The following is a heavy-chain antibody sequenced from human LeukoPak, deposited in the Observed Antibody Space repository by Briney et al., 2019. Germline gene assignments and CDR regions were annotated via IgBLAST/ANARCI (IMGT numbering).Heavy chain of an antibody. D-gene: IGHD6-6*01. J-gene: IGHJ4*02. CDR2: IYYSGST. CDR3: ASSLYSSSFSPSFDY. CDR1: GGSISNDY. Sequence: PSETLSLTCTVSGGSISNDYWSWIRQPAGKGLEWIGSIYYSGSTYYNPSLKSRVTISVDTSKNQFSLKLSSVTAADTAVYYCASSLYSSSFSPSFDYWGQGTLVTVSS. V-gene: IGHV4-59*05.